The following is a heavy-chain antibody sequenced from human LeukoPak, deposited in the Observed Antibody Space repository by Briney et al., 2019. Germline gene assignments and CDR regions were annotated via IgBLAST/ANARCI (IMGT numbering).Heavy chain of an antibody. CDR2: IGSDNKP. CDR3: ARGNSDAFDI. CDR1: GFTFSAYA. J-gene: IGHJ3*02. D-gene: IGHD4-23*01. Sequence: GGFLRLSCEASGFTFSAYAMTWVRQAPGKGLEWVSSIGSDNKPHYSESVKGRFAISRDNSKNTLYLQVNSLTAEDTAVYYCARGNSDAFDIWGHGTMVTVSS. V-gene: IGHV3-23*05.